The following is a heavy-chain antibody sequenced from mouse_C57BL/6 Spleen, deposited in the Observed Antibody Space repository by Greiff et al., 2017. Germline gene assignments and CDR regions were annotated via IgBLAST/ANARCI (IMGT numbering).Heavy chain of an antibody. CDR1: GYAFSSSW. CDR3: ARKDANCDVGLGYYFDY. V-gene: IGHV1-82*01. J-gene: IGHJ2*01. Sequence: VQRVESGPELVKPGASVKISCKASGYAFSSSWMNWVKQRPGKGLEWIGRIYPGDGDTNYNGKFKGKATLTADKSSSTAYMQLSSLTSEDSAVYFCARKDANCDVGLGYYFDYWGQGTTLTVSS. D-gene: IGHD4-1*01. CDR2: IYPGDGDT.